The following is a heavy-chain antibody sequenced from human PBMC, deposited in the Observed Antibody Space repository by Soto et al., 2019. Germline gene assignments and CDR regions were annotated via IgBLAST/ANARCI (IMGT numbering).Heavy chain of an antibody. Sequence: QVQLVQSRADVQRPGSSVRVSCKASGDTFNFYTINWGRQAPGQGLQWMGRNNTILSMTNYEPRFKGRVTMTADKSTSTANVELSSMRSEDTAMYYCATSYGSGNRAFDSWGQGAVVNESS. CDR3: ATSYGSGNRAFDS. CDR2: NNTILSMT. CDR1: GDTFNFYT. V-gene: IGHV1-69*02. D-gene: IGHD3-10*01. J-gene: IGHJ4*02.